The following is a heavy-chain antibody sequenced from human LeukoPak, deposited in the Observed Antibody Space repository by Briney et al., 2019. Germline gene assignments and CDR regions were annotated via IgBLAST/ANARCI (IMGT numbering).Heavy chain of an antibody. V-gene: IGHV3-23*01. J-gene: IGHJ6*02. CDR3: AKGGYGYNPNGRGMDV. D-gene: IGHD5-24*01. CDR2: ISGSGGTT. Sequence: GRSLRLSCAASGFTFSNYAMSWVRQAPGKGLEWVSGISGSGGTTNYADSAKGRFAISRDNFKNTLYLHMNSLRAEDTAVYYCAKGGYGYNPNGRGMDVWDQGTTVTVSS. CDR1: GFTFSNYA.